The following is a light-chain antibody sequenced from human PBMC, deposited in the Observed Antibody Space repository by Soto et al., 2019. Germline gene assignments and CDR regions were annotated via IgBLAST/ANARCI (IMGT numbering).Light chain of an antibody. V-gene: IGKV1-39*01. CDR3: QQSYNTPIT. CDR1: QTISSY. J-gene: IGKJ5*01. Sequence: DIQMTQSPSSLSASVGDRVTITCRASQTISSYLNWYQQKPGKAPKFLIYTASSLQRGVPSRFSGSGSGTDFTLTISSLQPEDFATYYCQQSYNTPITFGQGTRLEIK. CDR2: TAS.